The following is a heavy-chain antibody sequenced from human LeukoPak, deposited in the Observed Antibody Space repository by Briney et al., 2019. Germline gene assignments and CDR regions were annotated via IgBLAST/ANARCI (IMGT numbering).Heavy chain of an antibody. V-gene: IGHV3-23*01. D-gene: IGHD3-16*02. CDR3: AKDRVNDYVWGSYRSNWFDP. Sequence: QPGGSLRLSCAASDFSVSSNYMSWVRQAPGKGLEWVSAISGSGGSTYYADSVKGRFTISRDNSKNTLYLQMNSLRAEDTAVYYCAKDRVNDYVWGSYRSNWFDPWGQGTLVTVSS. J-gene: IGHJ5*02. CDR2: ISGSGGST. CDR1: DFSVSSNY.